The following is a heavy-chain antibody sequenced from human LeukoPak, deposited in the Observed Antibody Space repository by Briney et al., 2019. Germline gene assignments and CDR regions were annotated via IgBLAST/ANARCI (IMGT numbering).Heavy chain of an antibody. D-gene: IGHD6-19*01. Sequence: GASVKVYCKTSGYTFTRHSMHWVRQAPGQGLEWMGIINPNGGRTTYAQKIQGRVTMTRDMSTGTMYMEMSSLRSEDTAVYYCARDNNGWAWDYWGQGTLVTVPS. CDR2: INPNGGRT. J-gene: IGHJ4*02. CDR1: GYTFTRHS. CDR3: ARDNNGWAWDY. V-gene: IGHV1-46*01.